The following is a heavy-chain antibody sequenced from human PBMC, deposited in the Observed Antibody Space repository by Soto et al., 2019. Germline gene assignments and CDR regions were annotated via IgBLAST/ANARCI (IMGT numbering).Heavy chain of an antibody. CDR3: AKPWGKNSYGYYAAFDY. Sequence: GGSLRLSCAASEFTFSDYIMNWVRQAPGKGLEWVSYISSTSSTIYYADSVKGRFTISRDNAKNSLYLQMNSLRAEDTAVYYCAKPWGKNSYGYYAAFDYWGQGNLVTVSS. CDR2: ISSTSSTI. CDR1: EFTFSDYI. D-gene: IGHD5-18*01. J-gene: IGHJ4*02. V-gene: IGHV3-48*01.